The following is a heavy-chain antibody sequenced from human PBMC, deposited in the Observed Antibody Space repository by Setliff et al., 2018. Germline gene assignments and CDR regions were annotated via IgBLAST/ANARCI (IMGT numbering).Heavy chain of an antibody. CDR2: IDHGGGS. J-gene: IGHJ6*03. Sequence: SETLSLTCTVSGGTLTDYFWSWVRQPPGKRLEWIGDIDHGGGSSYNPSLQSRVTLSLDTSENEFSLRLTSVTAADTAVYFCARTINFLGSGTWGYMDVWGKGTTVTVSS. V-gene: IGHV4-34*01. D-gene: IGHD3-10*01. CDR1: GGTLTDYF. CDR3: ARTINFLGSGTWGYMDV.